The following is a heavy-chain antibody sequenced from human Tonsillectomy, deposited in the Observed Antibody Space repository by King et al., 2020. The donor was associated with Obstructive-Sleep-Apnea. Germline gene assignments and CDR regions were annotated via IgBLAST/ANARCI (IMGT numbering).Heavy chain of an antibody. Sequence: QLQESGPGLVKPSETLSLTCTVSGGSISSSSYYWGWIRQPPGKGLEWMGSIYYSGSTYYNPSLKSRVTISVDTSKNQFSLKLSSVTAADTAVYYCARDGGGYWNYDYWGQGTLVTVSS. D-gene: IGHD1-7*01. J-gene: IGHJ4*02. CDR3: ARDGGGYWNYDY. CDR2: IYYSGST. V-gene: IGHV4-39*07. CDR1: GGSISSSSYY.